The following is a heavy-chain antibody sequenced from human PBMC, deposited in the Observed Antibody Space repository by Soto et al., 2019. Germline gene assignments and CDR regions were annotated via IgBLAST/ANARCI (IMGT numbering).Heavy chain of an antibody. J-gene: IGHJ6*02. CDR1: GGSISSSNW. V-gene: IGHV4-4*02. CDR2: IYHSGST. CDR3: ARAGRGYCSGGSCYSGLYGMDV. Sequence: PSETLSLTCAASGGSISSSNWWSWVRQPPGKGLEWIGQIYHSGSTNHNPSLKSRVTISVDKSKNQFSLKLSSVTAADTAVYYCARAGRGYCSGGSCYSGLYGMDVWGQGTTVTVSS. D-gene: IGHD2-15*01.